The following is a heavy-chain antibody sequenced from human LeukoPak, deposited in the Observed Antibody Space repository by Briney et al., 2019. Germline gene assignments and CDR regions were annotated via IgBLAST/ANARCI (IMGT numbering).Heavy chain of an antibody. CDR2: IIPIFGTA. Sequence: ASVKVSCKASGGTFSSYAISWVRQAPGQGLEWMGGIIPIFGTANYAQKFQGRVTITTDESTSTAYMELSSLRSEDTAVYYCAKDLDKGLFDYWGQGTLVTVSS. CDR1: GGTFSSYA. J-gene: IGHJ4*02. V-gene: IGHV1-69*05. CDR3: AKDLDKGLFDY. D-gene: IGHD3-9*01.